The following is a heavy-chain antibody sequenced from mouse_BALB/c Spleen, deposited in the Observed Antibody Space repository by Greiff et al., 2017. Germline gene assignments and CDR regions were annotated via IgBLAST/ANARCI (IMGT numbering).Heavy chain of an antibody. Sequence: VQLQQSGAELVRPGSSVKISCKASGYAFSSYWMNWVKQRPGQGLEWIGQIYPGDGDTNYNGKFKGKPTLTADKSSSTAYMQLSSLTSEDSAVYFCARKGLTTVADFDYWGQGTTLTVSS. V-gene: IGHV1-80*01. CDR3: ARKGLTTVADFDY. D-gene: IGHD1-1*01. CDR1: GYAFSSYW. J-gene: IGHJ2*01. CDR2: IYPGDGDT.